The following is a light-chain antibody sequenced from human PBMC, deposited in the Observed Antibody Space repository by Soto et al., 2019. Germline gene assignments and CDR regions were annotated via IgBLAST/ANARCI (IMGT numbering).Light chain of an antibody. Sequence: EIVLTQSPATLSLSPGERATLSCRASQSVSSYLAWYQQKPGQAPRLLIYDASNRATGIPARFSGSGSGTDFTLTISSLEPEDFAVYYCRQRSNWPPRETFGQGTKLEIK. J-gene: IGKJ2*01. CDR2: DAS. CDR3: RQRSNWPPRET. CDR1: QSVSSY. V-gene: IGKV3-11*01.